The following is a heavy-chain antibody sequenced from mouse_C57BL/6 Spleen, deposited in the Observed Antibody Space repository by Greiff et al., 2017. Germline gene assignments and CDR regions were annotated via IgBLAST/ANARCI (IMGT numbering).Heavy chain of an antibody. D-gene: IGHD2-4*01. CDR3: ARERVDDYDAGDYYAMDY. CDR1: GYTFTSYW. CDR2: INPSNGGT. Sequence: QVQLQQPGTELVKPGASVKLSCKASGYTFTSYWMHWVKQRPGQGLEWIGNINPSNGGTNYNEKFKSKATLTVDKSSSTAYMQLSSLTSEDSAVYYCARERVDDYDAGDYYAMDYWGQGTSVTVSS. J-gene: IGHJ4*01. V-gene: IGHV1-53*01.